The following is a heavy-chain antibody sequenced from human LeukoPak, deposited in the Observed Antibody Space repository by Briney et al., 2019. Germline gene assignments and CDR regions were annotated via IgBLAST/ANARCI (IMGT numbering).Heavy chain of an antibody. CDR3: ATEIMGLRDEYYYYYMDV. V-gene: IGHV1-69-2*01. CDR2: VDPEDGET. J-gene: IGHJ6*03. CDR1: GYTFTDYY. D-gene: IGHD3-16*01. Sequence: ASVKVSCKVSGYTFTDYYMHWVQQAPGKGLEWMGLVDPEDGETIYAEKFQGRVTITADTSTDTAYMELSSLRSEDTAVYYCATEIMGLRDEYYYYYMDVWGKGTTVTVSS.